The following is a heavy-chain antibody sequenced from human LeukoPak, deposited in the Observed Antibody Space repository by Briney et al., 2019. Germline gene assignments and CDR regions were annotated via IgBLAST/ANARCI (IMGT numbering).Heavy chain of an antibody. V-gene: IGHV3-23*01. J-gene: IGHJ5*02. CDR1: GFTFSSYA. Sequence: GASLRLSCAASGFTFSSYAMSWVRQAPGKGLEWVSAISGSGGSTYYADSVKGRFTISRDNSKNTLYLQMNSLRAEDTAVYYCAKQGSIAGYNWFDPWGQGTLVTVSS. CDR3: AKQGSIAGYNWFDP. D-gene: IGHD6-6*01. CDR2: ISGSGGST.